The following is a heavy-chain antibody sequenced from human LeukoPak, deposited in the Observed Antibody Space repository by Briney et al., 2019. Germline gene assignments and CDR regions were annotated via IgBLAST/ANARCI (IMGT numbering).Heavy chain of an antibody. CDR2: IWYDGSKK. CDR3: AREGCSGTCCYGVDAFRL. V-gene: IGHV3-33*08. J-gene: IGHJ3*01. CDR1: GFTFDDYS. D-gene: IGHD2-15*01. Sequence: GGSLRVSCTASGFTFDDYSMNWVRQAPGKGLEWVAVIWYDGSKKFYADSGKGRFTISRDKSKNTLYLQMNSLRVEDTAVYYCAREGCSGTCCYGVDAFRLLSQGTKVTVSS.